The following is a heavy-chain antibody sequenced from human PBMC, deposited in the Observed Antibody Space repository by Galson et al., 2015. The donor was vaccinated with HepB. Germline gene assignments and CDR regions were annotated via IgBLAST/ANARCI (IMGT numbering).Heavy chain of an antibody. D-gene: IGHD6-19*01. CDR3: AKAHSGWYAYYYYGMDV. J-gene: IGHJ6*02. V-gene: IGHV3-23*01. Sequence: SLRLSCAASGYTFRNYAMSWVRQAPGKGLEWVSAISGSGGSTYYADSVKGRFTISRDNSKNTLYLQMNSLRAEDTAVYYCAKAHSGWYAYYYYGMDVWGQGTTVTVSS. CDR2: ISGSGGST. CDR1: GYTFRNYA.